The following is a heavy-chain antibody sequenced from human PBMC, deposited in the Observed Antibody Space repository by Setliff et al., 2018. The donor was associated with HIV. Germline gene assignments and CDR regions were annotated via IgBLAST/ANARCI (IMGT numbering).Heavy chain of an antibody. J-gene: IGHJ6*03. CDR2: IIPIIGIT. D-gene: IGHD6-19*01. Sequence: EASVKVSCKASGGTFSSYAISWVRQAPGQGLEWMGGIIPIIGITNQAQKFQGRVTMTRNTSISTAYMELSSLRSEDTAMYYCARVLRGSSGWYGYYYMDVWGKGTTVTVSS. V-gene: IGHV1-69*10. CDR1: GGTFSSYA. CDR3: ARVLRGSSGWYGYYYMDV.